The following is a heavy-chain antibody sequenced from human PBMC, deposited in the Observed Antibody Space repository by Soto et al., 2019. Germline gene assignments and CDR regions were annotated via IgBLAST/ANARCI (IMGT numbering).Heavy chain of an antibody. Sequence: SDTLSLTCAVSGASISGGGFSWSLIRQPPGKGLEWIGYILHTGGTQYNPSLKSRVSMSVDKSKNQFSLHLTSVTAADTAVYYCARLQFGEGFDYWGQGALVTVSS. J-gene: IGHJ4*02. V-gene: IGHV4-30-2*01. CDR2: ILHTGGT. CDR3: ARLQFGEGFDY. CDR1: GASISGGGFS. D-gene: IGHD3-10*01.